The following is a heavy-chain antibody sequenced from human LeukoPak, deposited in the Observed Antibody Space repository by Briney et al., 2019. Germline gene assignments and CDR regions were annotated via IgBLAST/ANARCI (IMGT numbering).Heavy chain of an antibody. Sequence: SETLSLTCTVSGVSISSSSAYWVWIRQPPGKGLEWIGSIYYSKNTYYNPSLKSRVTISADTSKNQFSLTHSPMTATETVVYYCVSPRGFSYGYFDYWGQGTMVTVSS. CDR2: IYYSKNT. CDR1: GVSISSSSAY. V-gene: IGHV4-39*01. J-gene: IGHJ4*03. D-gene: IGHD5-18*01. CDR3: VSPRGFSYGYFDY.